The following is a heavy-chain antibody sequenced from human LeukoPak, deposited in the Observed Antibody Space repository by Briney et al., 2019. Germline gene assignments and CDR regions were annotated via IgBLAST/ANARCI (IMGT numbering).Heavy chain of an antibody. CDR1: GFTFSSYW. D-gene: IGHD3-3*01. J-gene: IGHJ4*02. CDR3: ARDSGGIFGVIRAPDY. V-gene: IGHV3-7*03. Sequence: GGSLRLSCAASGFTFSSYWMSWVRQAPGKGLEWVANIKQDGSEKYYVDSVKGRFTISRDNAKNSLYLQMNSLRAEDTAVYYCARDSGGIFGVIRAPDYWGQGTLVTVSS. CDR2: IKQDGSEK.